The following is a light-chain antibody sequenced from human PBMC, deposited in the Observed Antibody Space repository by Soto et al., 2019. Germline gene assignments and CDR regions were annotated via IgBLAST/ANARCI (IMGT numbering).Light chain of an antibody. CDR2: RAS. CDR1: QSVNSN. CDR3: QQYNNWPRT. Sequence: EIVMTQSPATLSVSPGERATLSCRASQSVNSNLAWYQQKPGQAPRLLIYRASTRATGIPARFSGSGSGTEFTLTISSLQSEDFAVYYCQQYNNWPRTFGQGTKVEI. V-gene: IGKV3-15*01. J-gene: IGKJ1*01.